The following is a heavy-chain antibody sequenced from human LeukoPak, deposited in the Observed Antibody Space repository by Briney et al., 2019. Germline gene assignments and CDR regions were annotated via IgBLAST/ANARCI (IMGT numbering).Heavy chain of an antibody. Sequence: PSETLSLTCAVYGGSFSGYYWSWIRQPPGKGLEWIGEINHSGSTNYNPSLKSRVTISVDTSKNQFSLKLSSVTAADTAVYYCARVLGMDVWGQGTTVTVSS. V-gene: IGHV4-34*01. CDR1: GGSFSGYY. CDR2: INHSGST. CDR3: ARVLGMDV. J-gene: IGHJ6*02.